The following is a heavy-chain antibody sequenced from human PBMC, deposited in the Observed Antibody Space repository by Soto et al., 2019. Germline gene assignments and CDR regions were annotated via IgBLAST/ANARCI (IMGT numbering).Heavy chain of an antibody. V-gene: IGHV3-48*02. CDR1: GFTFSSYS. D-gene: IGHD6-6*01. CDR3: ARDRSSSVGYAFDI. CDR2: ISSSSSTI. J-gene: IGHJ3*02. Sequence: EVQLVESGGGLVQPGGSLTLSCAASGFTFSSYSMNWVRQAPGKGLEWVSYISSSSSTIYYADSVKGRFTISRDNAKNSLYLQMNSLRDEDTAVYYCARDRSSSVGYAFDIWGQGTMVTVSS.